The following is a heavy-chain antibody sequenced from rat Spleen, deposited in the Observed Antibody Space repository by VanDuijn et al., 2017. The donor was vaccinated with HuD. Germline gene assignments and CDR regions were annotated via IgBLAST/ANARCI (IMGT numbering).Heavy chain of an antibody. CDR3: ARLRVYLPFDY. CDR2: ISPSGGGT. D-gene: IGHD1-4*01. Sequence: EVQLVESDGGLVQPGRSLKLSCAASGFTFSDFFMAWVRQAPAKGLEWVASISPSGGGTWHRDSVKGRFTVSRDNAKSTLSLQMDSLRSEDTATYYCARLRVYLPFDYWGQGVMVTVSS. J-gene: IGHJ2*01. CDR1: GFTFSDFF. V-gene: IGHV5-25*01.